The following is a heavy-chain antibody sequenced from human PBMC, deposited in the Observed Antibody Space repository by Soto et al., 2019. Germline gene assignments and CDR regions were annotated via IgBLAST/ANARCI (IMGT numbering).Heavy chain of an antibody. D-gene: IGHD1-26*01. V-gene: IGHV4-39*02. J-gene: IGHJ4*02. CDR1: GGSISSSSYY. CDR3: VKDLLGGATATSRDY. CDR2: IFYSGST. Sequence: PSETLSLTCTVSGGSISSSSYYWGWIRQPPGKGLEWIGSIFYSGSTYYNPSLKSRVTISVDTSKNQFSLRAEDTAVYYCVKDLLGGATATSRDYWGQGTLVTVS.